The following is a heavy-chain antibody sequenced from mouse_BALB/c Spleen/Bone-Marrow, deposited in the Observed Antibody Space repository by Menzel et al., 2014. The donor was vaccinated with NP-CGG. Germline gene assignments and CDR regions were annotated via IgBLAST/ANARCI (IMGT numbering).Heavy chain of an antibody. V-gene: IGHV5-6*01. CDR3: ARPTTVVATGGSFDY. CDR1: GFTFSSYG. Sequence: DVHLVESGGDLVKPGGSLKLSCAASGFTFSSYGMSWVRQTPDKRLEWVATISSGGSYTYYPDGVKGRFTISRDNAKNTLYLQMSSLKSEDTAMYYCARPTTVVATGGSFDYWGQGTTLTVSS. CDR2: ISSGGSYT. D-gene: IGHD1-1*01. J-gene: IGHJ2*01.